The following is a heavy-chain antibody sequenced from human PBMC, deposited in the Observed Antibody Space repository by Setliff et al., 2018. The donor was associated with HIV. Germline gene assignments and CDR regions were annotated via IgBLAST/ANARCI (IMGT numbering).Heavy chain of an antibody. CDR3: ARDPRFCSGGSCRPDF. CDR1: GFTFSRYA. Sequence: GGSLRLSCAASGFTFSRYAMHWVRQAPGKGLEWVSYIDRSSSTIYYADSVKGRFTISRDNAKNSLFLQMSSLRADDTAVYYCARDPRFCSGGSCRPDFWGQGTLVTVSS. D-gene: IGHD2-15*01. J-gene: IGHJ4*02. CDR2: IDRSSSTI. V-gene: IGHV3-48*04.